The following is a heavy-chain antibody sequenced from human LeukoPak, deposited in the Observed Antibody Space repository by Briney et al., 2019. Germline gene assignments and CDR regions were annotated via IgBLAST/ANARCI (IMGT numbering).Heavy chain of an antibody. CDR3: ARGRYSSSWDIPDY. Sequence: GGSLRLSCAASGFTFSDYYMSWIRQAPGKGLEWVSYISSSGSTIYYADSVKGRFTISRDNAKNSLYLQMNSLRADDTAVYYCARGRYSSSWDIPDYWGQGTLVTVSS. D-gene: IGHD6-13*01. CDR2: ISSSGSTI. J-gene: IGHJ4*02. V-gene: IGHV3-11*04. CDR1: GFTFSDYY.